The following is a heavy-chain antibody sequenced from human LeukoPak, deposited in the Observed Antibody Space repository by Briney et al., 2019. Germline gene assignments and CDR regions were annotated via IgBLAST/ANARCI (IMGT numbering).Heavy chain of an antibody. J-gene: IGHJ5*02. Sequence: GGSLRLSCAASGFTFSSYDMHWVRQAPGKGLEWVAVIWYDGTNKYYADSVKGRFTISRDNSKNTVYLQMNSLRAEDTAVYYCARDLPADVNWFDPWGQGTLVTVSS. CDR3: ARDLPADVNWFDP. CDR1: GFTFSSYD. V-gene: IGHV3-33*01. CDR2: IWYDGTNK. D-gene: IGHD2-2*01.